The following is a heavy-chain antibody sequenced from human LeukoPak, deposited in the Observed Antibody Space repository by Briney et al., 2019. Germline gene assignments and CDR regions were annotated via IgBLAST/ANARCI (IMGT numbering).Heavy chain of an antibody. CDR1: ERTFSRFW. V-gene: IGHV3-7*03. Sequence: GGSLSLSCAASERTFSRFWVRWVRQAPGKGLQWVANVNQGGSEKHYVDSVKGRFTISRDKAENSLHLQMNSLKAEDTGVYYCPNRGHLDHWGQGALVTVAP. CDR2: VNQGGSEK. CDR3: PNRGHLDH. J-gene: IGHJ4*02.